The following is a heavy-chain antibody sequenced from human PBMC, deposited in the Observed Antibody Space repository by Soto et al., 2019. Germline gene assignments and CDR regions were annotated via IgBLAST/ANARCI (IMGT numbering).Heavy chain of an antibody. D-gene: IGHD3-3*01. V-gene: IGHV5-51*01. CDR3: ARPEWRYPHAFDI. J-gene: IGHJ3*02. CDR2: IYPGDSDT. Sequence: GESLKISCKGSGYNFTSYWIGWVRQMPGKGLEWMGIIYPGDSDTRYSPSFQGQVTISADKSISTAYLQWSSLKASDTAMYYCARPEWRYPHAFDIWGQGTMVTVSS. CDR1: GYNFTSYW.